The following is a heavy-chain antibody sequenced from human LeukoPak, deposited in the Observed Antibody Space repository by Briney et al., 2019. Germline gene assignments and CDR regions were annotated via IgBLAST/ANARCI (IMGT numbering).Heavy chain of an antibody. J-gene: IGHJ4*02. V-gene: IGHV1-2*02. CDR2: MNPSNGGT. CDR1: GYSFSGYY. CDR3: AREYVYSNSN. Sequence: ASVKVSCKASGYSFSGYYIHWVRQAPGQGLEWMGWMNPSNGGTNYAQKFQGRVTMTRDTSISTAYMEVSSLRSDDTAIYYCAREYVYSNSNWGQGTLVTVSS. D-gene: IGHD6-6*01.